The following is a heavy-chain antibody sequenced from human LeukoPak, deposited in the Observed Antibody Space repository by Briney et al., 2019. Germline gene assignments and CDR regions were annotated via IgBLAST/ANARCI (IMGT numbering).Heavy chain of an antibody. J-gene: IGHJ4*02. V-gene: IGHV4-61*05. CDR2: IYYSGST. D-gene: IGHD3-10*01. CDR1: GDSISSTSYF. CDR3: ARVSHYGSGSYRFDY. Sequence: KASETLSLTCTVSGDSISSTSYFWGWIRQPPGKGLEWIGYIYYSGSTNYNPSLKSRVTISVDTSKNQFSLKLSSVTAADTAVYYYARVSHYGSGSYRFDYWGQGTLVTVSS.